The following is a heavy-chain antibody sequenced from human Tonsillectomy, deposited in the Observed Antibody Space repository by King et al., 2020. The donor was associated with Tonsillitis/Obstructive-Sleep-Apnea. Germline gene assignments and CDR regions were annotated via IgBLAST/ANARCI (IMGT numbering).Heavy chain of an antibody. Sequence: VQLVESGAEVKKPGESLRISCKGSGYTFISNWISWVRQMPGKGLEWMGRIDPFDSYTNYSPSFQGHVTISADKSIGTAYLQWSSLKASDTAMYYCARLSCSGSNCYYYYGMDVWGQGTTVTVSS. V-gene: IGHV5-10-1*03. J-gene: IGHJ6*02. D-gene: IGHD2-15*01. CDR2: IDPFDSYT. CDR3: ARLSCSGSNCYYYYGMDV. CDR1: GYTFISNW.